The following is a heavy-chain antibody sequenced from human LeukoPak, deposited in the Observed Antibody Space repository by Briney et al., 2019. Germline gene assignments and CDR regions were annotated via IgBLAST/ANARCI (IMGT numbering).Heavy chain of an antibody. CDR2: IFYRGST. CDR1: GGSISGSSYY. J-gene: IGHJ4*02. Sequence: PSETLSLTCTVSGGSISGSSYYWGWIRQPPGKGLEWIGSIFYRGSTYYNPSLKSRVTISVDTSKNQFSLQLASMTTADTAVYYCAREGDYVWGNYRPYYYDSWGQGILVTVSS. V-gene: IGHV4-39*07. D-gene: IGHD3-16*02. CDR3: AREGDYVWGNYRPYYYDS.